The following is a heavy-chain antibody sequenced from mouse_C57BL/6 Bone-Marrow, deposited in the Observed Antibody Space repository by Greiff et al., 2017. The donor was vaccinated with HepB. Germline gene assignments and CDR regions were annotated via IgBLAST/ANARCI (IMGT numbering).Heavy chain of an antibody. CDR3: ARSDDWDEVAMDY. J-gene: IGHJ4*01. CDR2: IDPNSGGT. D-gene: IGHD4-1*01. CDR1: GYTFTSYW. V-gene: IGHV1-72*01. Sequence: QVHVKQPGAELVKPGASVKLSCKASGYTFTSYWMHWVKQRPGRGLEWIGRIDPNSGGTKYTEKFKSKATLTVDKPSSTAYMQLSSLTSEDSAVYDCARSDDWDEVAMDYWGQGTSVTVSS.